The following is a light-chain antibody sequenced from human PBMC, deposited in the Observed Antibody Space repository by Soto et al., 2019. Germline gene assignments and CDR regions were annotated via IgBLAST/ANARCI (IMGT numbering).Light chain of an antibody. J-gene: IGKJ5*01. Sequence: DTVMTQSPATLSVSPGERASLSCGASQSVGNNLAWYRQKPGQAPRLLIDDASTRATGIPDRFSGSGSETEFTLTISSLQSEDFATYSCQQYYNLPITFGQGTRLEIK. CDR2: DAS. CDR1: QSVGNN. CDR3: QQYYNLPIT. V-gene: IGKV3-15*01.